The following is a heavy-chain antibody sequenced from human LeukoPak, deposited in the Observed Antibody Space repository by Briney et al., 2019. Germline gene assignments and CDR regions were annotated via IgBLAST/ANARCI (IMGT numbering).Heavy chain of an antibody. CDR3: ARGVVGVDY. V-gene: IGHV3-11*05. CDR1: GFTFSDYY. Sequence: PGRSLRLSCAASGFTFSDYYMSWIRQAPGKGLEWVSYISSSSSYTNYADSVKGRFTISRDNAKTSLCLQMNSLRAEDTAVYYCARGVVGVDYGGQGTLVTVSS. CDR2: ISSSSSYT. D-gene: IGHD1-26*01. J-gene: IGHJ4*02.